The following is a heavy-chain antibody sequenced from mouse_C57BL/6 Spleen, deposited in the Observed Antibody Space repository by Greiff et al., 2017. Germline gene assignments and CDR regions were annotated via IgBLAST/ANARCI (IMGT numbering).Heavy chain of an antibody. CDR3: ARLPITTVVPYWYFDV. CDR1: GFTFSDYY. J-gene: IGHJ1*03. Sequence: EVNLVESGGGLVQPGGSLKLSCAASGFTFSDYYMYWVRQTPEKRLEWVAYISNGGGSTYYPDTVKGRFTISRDNAKNTLYLQMSRLKSEDTAMYYCARLPITTVVPYWYFDVWGTGTTVTVSS. D-gene: IGHD1-1*01. V-gene: IGHV5-12*01. CDR2: ISNGGGST.